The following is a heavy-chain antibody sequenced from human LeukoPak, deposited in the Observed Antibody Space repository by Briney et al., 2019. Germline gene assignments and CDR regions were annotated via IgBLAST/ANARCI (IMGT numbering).Heavy chain of an antibody. D-gene: IGHD3-22*01. CDR1: GFTFSSYS. Sequence: GGSLRLSCAASGFTFSSYSMNWVRQAPGKGLEWVAVILYDGSNKYYADSVKGRFTISRDNSKNTLYLQMNSLRAEDTAVYYCAKVPVNYYDSSGYSSYFDYWGQGTLVTVSS. V-gene: IGHV3-30*18. J-gene: IGHJ4*02. CDR3: AKVPVNYYDSSGYSSYFDY. CDR2: ILYDGSNK.